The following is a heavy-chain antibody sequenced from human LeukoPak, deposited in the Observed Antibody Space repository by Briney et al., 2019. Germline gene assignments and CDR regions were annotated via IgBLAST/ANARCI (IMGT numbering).Heavy chain of an antibody. CDR3: ACRSTSSNDY. J-gene: IGHJ4*02. CDR1: GGSISSGHYY. Sequence: SGTLSLTCTVSGGSISSGHYYWSWIRQPPGKGLEWIGYIYHSGTTYYNPSLKSRVTISVDTSKNQFSLKLSSVTAADTAVFYCACRSTSSNDYWGQGTLVTVSS. D-gene: IGHD2-2*01. V-gene: IGHV4-30-4*08. CDR2: IYHSGTT.